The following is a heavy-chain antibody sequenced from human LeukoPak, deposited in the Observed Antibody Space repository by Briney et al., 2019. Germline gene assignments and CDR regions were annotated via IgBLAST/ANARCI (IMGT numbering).Heavy chain of an antibody. J-gene: IGHJ4*02. CDR2: IYYSGST. V-gene: IGHV4-39*01. CDR3: ASSLSGYDLYYFDY. Sequence: SETLSLTCTVSGGSISSSSYYWGWLRQPPGKGLEWIGSIYYSGSTYYNPSLKSRVTISVDTSKNQFSLKLSSVTAADTAVYYCASSLSGYDLYYFDYWGQGTLVTVSS. CDR1: GGSISSSSYY. D-gene: IGHD5-12*01.